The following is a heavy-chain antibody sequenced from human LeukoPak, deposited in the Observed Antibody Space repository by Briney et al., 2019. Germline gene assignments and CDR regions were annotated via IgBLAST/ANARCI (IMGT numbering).Heavy chain of an antibody. Sequence: GGSLRLSCAASGFTFDDYAMHWVRQAPGKGLEWVSLISGDGGSTYYADSVKGRFTISRDNSKNSLYLQMNSLRTEDTALYYCAKDMTSGSAYYCYGMDVWGQGTTVTVSS. CDR3: AKDMTSGSAYYCYGMDV. V-gene: IGHV3-43*02. CDR1: GFTFDDYA. J-gene: IGHJ6*02. CDR2: ISGDGGST. D-gene: IGHD4-11*01.